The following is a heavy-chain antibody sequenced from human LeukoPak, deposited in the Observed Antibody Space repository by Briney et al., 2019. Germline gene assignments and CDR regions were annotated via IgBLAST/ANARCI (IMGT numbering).Heavy chain of an antibody. D-gene: IGHD1-1*01. CDR2: IYYSGST. Sequence: KPSETLSLTCTVSGGSISSSSYYCGWVRQPLGKGLEWIGSIYYSGSTYYNPSLKSRVTISVDTSKNQFSLKLSSVTAADTAVYYCARRNGERSDLLWGQGTLVTVSS. V-gene: IGHV4-39*01. J-gene: IGHJ4*02. CDR1: GGSISSSSYY. CDR3: ARRNGERSDLL.